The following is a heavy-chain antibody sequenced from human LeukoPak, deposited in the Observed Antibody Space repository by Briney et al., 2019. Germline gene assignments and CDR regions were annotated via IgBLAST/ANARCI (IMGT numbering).Heavy chain of an antibody. Sequence: GGSLRHSCAASGFTFSSYAMSWVRQAPGKGLEWVSGISGTGGNTYYADSVKGRFTIPRDNSKNTLYLQMNTLRAEDTAIYYCAKSRGSSTSAYAMDVWGQGTTVTVSS. CDR3: AKSRGSSTSAYAMDV. CDR1: GFTFSSYA. CDR2: ISGTGGNT. D-gene: IGHD2-2*01. V-gene: IGHV3-23*01. J-gene: IGHJ6*02.